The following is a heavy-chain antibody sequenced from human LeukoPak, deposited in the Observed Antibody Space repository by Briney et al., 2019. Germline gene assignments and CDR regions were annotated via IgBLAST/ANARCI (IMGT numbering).Heavy chain of an antibody. CDR3: ARGVGLTQGGTFDY. CDR1: GYSISSGFY. CDR2: IYHSGST. D-gene: IGHD1-1*01. V-gene: IGHV4-38-2*02. Sequence: SETLSLTCTVSGYSISSGFYWGWIRQPPGKGLEWIVSIYHSGSTHYNSSLKSRVTISVDTSKNQLSLKLSSVTAADTAVYYCARGVGLTQGGTFDYWGQGTLVTVSS. J-gene: IGHJ4*02.